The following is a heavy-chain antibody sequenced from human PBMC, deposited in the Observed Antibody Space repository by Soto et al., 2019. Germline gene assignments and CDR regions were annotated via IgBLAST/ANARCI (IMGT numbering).Heavy chain of an antibody. V-gene: IGHV4-34*01. Sequence: PSETLSLTCAVYGGSFSGYYWSWIRQPPGKGLEWIGEINHSGSTNYNPSLKSRVTISVDTSKNQFSLKLSSVTAADTAVYYCAGGQNWNYSYYYYYYYYMDVWGKGTTVTVSS. CDR1: GGSFSGYY. D-gene: IGHD1-7*01. J-gene: IGHJ6*03. CDR2: INHSGST. CDR3: AGGQNWNYSYYYYYYYYMDV.